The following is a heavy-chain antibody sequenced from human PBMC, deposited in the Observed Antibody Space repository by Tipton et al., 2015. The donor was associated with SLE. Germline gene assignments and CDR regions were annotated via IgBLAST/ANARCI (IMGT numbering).Heavy chain of an antibody. J-gene: IGHJ6*03. V-gene: IGHV1-18*01. CDR1: SYTFTSYG. Sequence: QSGPEVKKPGASVKVSCKDSSYTFTSYGISWVRQTPGQGLEWMGWISGYNGNTDYAQRLQGRVTMTTDTSTSTAYMVQMSLRSGDTAVYYWACRAPETRRDCYYMEVCGKGTTVIVAS. CDR3: ACRAPETRRDCYYMEV. CDR2: ISGYNGNT. D-gene: IGHD1-14*01.